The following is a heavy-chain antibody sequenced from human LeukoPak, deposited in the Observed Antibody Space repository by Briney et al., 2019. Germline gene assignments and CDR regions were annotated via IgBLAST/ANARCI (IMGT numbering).Heavy chain of an antibody. J-gene: IGHJ4*02. D-gene: IGHD3-16*01. CDR3: ARVGSDY. V-gene: IGHV1-2*02. CDR2: INPNSGGT. Sequence: ASVKVSCKASGYTFTGYYLHWVRQAPGQGLEWMGWINPNSGGTNSAQRFQGRVSMTRDTSISTAYMELRRLTYDDTAVYYCARVGSDYWGQGTLVTVSS. CDR1: GYTFTGYY.